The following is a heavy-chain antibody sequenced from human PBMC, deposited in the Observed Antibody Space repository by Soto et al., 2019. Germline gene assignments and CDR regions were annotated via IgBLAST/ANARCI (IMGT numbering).Heavy chain of an antibody. Sequence: SETLSLTCTVSGDSISRSSHYWGWIRQPPGKGLESIAYIYYDGNTYYNPSLKSRVTISLDTSKNQFSLRLSSVTAADTAVYYWARGEERVAMPSCDWGQGTLVTVAS. V-gene: IGHV4-39*07. D-gene: IGHD2-2*01. CDR1: GDSISRSSHY. CDR3: ARGEERVAMPSCD. CDR2: IYYDGNT. J-gene: IGHJ4*02.